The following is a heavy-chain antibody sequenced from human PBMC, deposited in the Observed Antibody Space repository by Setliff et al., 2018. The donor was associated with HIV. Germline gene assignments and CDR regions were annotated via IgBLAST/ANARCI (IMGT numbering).Heavy chain of an antibody. CDR1: GYTFTGYY. CDR3: MANIAATITYAFDI. Sequence: GASVKVSCKTSGYTFTGYYIHWVRQAPGQGLEWMGRINPNSGDTNYAQKFQGRVTMTRDTSISTAYMDLSGLRSDDTAVYYCMANIAATITYAFDIWGQGTMVTVS. CDR2: INPNSGDT. V-gene: IGHV1-2*06. J-gene: IGHJ3*02. D-gene: IGHD6-13*01.